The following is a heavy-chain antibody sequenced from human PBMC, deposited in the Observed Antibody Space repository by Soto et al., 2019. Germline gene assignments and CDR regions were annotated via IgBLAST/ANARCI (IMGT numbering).Heavy chain of an antibody. D-gene: IGHD3-10*01. J-gene: IGHJ4*02. CDR3: ARAPYYYGSGPVDY. V-gene: IGHV4-31*03. CDR1: GGSICSGGYY. CDR2: IYYSGST. Sequence: SETLSLTCTVSGGSICSGGYYWSWIRQHPGKGLEWIGYIYYSGSTYYNPSLKSRVTISVDTSKNQFSLKLSSVTAADTAVYYCARAPYYYGSGPVDYWGQGTLVTVSS.